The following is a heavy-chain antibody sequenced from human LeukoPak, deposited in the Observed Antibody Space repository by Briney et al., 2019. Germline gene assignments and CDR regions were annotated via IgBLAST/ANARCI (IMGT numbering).Heavy chain of an antibody. CDR2: IYNGGIT. CDR3: VRDLGYSSDY. D-gene: IGHD6-13*01. Sequence: GGSLRLSCAASGFIVSSNYMNWVRQAPGKGLECVSLIYNGGITYADSVKDRFAISRDTSENAMSLKMDSLSAKDTAVYICVRDLGYSSDYWGQGTLITISS. CDR1: GFIVSSNY. V-gene: IGHV3-66*01. J-gene: IGHJ4*02.